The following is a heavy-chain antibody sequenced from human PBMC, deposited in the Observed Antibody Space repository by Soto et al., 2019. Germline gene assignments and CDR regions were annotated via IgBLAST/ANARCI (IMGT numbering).Heavy chain of an antibody. CDR2: VHYSGSA. D-gene: IGHD3-10*01. CDR3: ARHRWGSGSYSGLLDF. J-gene: IGHJ4*02. Sequence: SETLSLTCSVSGGYISTSSYFWGWIRQPPGKGLEWVGAVHYSGSANYRSSLQSRVTISVDTSQNQFSLRLRSVTAADTAVYYCARHRWGSGSYSGLLDFWGQGALVTVSS. CDR1: GGYISTSSYF. V-gene: IGHV4-39*01.